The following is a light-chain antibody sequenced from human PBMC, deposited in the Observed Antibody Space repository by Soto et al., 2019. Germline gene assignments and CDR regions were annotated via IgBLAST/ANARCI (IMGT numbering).Light chain of an antibody. CDR2: DAS. V-gene: IGKV3-11*01. Sequence: DIVLTQSPAILSLSPGERATLSCRASQSVSGYLAWYQQKPGQAPRLLIYDASHRATGFPARFSGSGYETDFALTISSLEAEDVAVYYCQQRYNWPWTFGQGTKVEIK. J-gene: IGKJ1*01. CDR3: QQRYNWPWT. CDR1: QSVSGY.